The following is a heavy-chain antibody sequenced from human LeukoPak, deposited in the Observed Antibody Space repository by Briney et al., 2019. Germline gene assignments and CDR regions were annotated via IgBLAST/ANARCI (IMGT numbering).Heavy chain of an antibody. CDR3: ARGVDNWNGLTDRFDP. Sequence: GESLKISCKGSGYSFISYWIAWVRQMPGKGLEWMGIIYPDDSDTRYSPSFQGQVTISADKSISTAYLQWSSLKASDTAMYYCARGVDNWNGLTDRFDPWGQGTLVTVSS. V-gene: IGHV5-51*01. CDR2: IYPDDSDT. D-gene: IGHD1-20*01. CDR1: GYSFISYW. J-gene: IGHJ5*02.